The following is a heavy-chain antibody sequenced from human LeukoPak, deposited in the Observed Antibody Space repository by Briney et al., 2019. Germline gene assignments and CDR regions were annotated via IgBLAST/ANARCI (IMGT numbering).Heavy chain of an antibody. CDR1: GGSISSSSYY. CDR3: ARGLTNYDYVWGSYAN. V-gene: IGHV4-39*07. D-gene: IGHD3-16*01. J-gene: IGHJ4*02. Sequence: PSETLSLTCTVSGGSISSSSYYWGWIRQPPGKGLEWIGSIYHSGSTYYNPSLKSRVTISVDTSKNQFSLKLSSVTAADTAVYYCARGLTNYDYVWGSYANWGQGTLVAVSS. CDR2: IYHSGST.